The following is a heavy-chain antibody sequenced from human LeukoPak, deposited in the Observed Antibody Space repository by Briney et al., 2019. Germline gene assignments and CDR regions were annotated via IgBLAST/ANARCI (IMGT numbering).Heavy chain of an antibody. CDR2: IMPIFGTA. Sequence: SVTVSCKASGGTFSSYAISWVGQAPGQGLEGMGGIMPIFGTANYAQKFQGIVTITTDESTSTAYMELSSLRSEDTAVYYCARDFGGLGPTDYWGQGTLVTVSS. D-gene: IGHD3-10*01. J-gene: IGHJ4*02. CDR1: GGTFSSYA. V-gene: IGHV1-69*05. CDR3: ARDFGGLGPTDY.